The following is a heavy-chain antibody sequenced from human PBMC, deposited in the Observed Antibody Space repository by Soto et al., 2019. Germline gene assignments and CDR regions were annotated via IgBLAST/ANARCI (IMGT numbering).Heavy chain of an antibody. Sequence: QVQLVESGGGVVQPGRSLRLSCAASGFTFSSYGMQWVRQAPGKGLEWVAVISYDGSNKYYADSVKGRFTISRDNSKNTLYLQMNSLRAEDTAVYYCAKEVAAAGTFYYYYGMDVWGQGTTVTVSS. CDR3: AKEVAAAGTFYYYYGMDV. CDR1: GFTFSSYG. J-gene: IGHJ6*02. D-gene: IGHD6-13*01. V-gene: IGHV3-30*18. CDR2: ISYDGSNK.